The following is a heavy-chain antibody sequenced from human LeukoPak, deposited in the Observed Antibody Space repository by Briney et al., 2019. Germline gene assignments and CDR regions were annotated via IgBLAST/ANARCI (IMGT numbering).Heavy chain of an antibody. V-gene: IGHV3-21*04. CDR3: AKDSNLRSHSSGHDAFDI. Sequence: GGSLRLSCAASGFTFSSYSMNWVRQAPGKGLEWVSSISSSSSYIYYADSVKGRFTISRDNAKNSLYLQMNSLRAEDTAVYYCAKDSNLRSHSSGHDAFDIWGQGTMVTVSS. CDR2: ISSSSSYI. J-gene: IGHJ3*02. D-gene: IGHD4-17*01. CDR1: GFTFSSYS.